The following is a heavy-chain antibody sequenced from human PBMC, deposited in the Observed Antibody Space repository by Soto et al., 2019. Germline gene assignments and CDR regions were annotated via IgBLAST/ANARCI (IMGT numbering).Heavy chain of an antibody. D-gene: IGHD3-10*01. Sequence: GGSLRLSCAASGFTFSSYAMHWVRQAPGKGLEWVAVISYDGSNKYYADSVKGRFTISRDNSKNTLYLQMNSLRAEDTAVYYCARMVRGVNAVDYWGQGTLVTVSS. CDR2: ISYDGSNK. J-gene: IGHJ4*02. V-gene: IGHV3-30-3*01. CDR1: GFTFSSYA. CDR3: ARMVRGVNAVDY.